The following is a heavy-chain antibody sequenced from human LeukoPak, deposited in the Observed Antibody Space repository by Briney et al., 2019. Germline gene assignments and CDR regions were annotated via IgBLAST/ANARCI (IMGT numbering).Heavy chain of an antibody. CDR2: IYHSGTT. CDR1: GGSINGYY. V-gene: IGHV4-34*01. J-gene: IGHJ6*02. D-gene: IGHD3-9*01. CDR3: ARGGGPLGYFDWLSQGSYYYGMDV. Sequence: SETLSLTSAGYGGSINGYYWMGLAPPPGQGLEGWVEIYHSGTTNYNPPHKRRVTISVDTSKNKFSLKLGSVTGADSAVYYCARGGGPLGYFDWLSQGSYYYGMDVWGQGTPVTVSS.